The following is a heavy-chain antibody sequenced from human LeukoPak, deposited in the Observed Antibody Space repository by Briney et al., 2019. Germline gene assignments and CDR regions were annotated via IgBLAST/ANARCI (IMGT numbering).Heavy chain of an antibody. Sequence: GGSLRLSCAASGFTFSSYGMHWVRQAPGKGLEWVAVIWYGGSNKYYADSVKGRFTISRDNSKNTLYLQMNSLRAEDTAVYYCAKARSLAAVDYWGQGTLVTVS. J-gene: IGHJ4*02. CDR1: GFTFSSYG. CDR2: IWYGGSNK. V-gene: IGHV3-33*06. D-gene: IGHD2-15*01. CDR3: AKARSLAAVDY.